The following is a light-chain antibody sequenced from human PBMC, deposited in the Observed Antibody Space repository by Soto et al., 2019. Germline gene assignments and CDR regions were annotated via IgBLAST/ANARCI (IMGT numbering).Light chain of an antibody. CDR2: KAS. CDR1: QSISSW. CDR3: QQYNSYYT. V-gene: IGKV1-5*03. J-gene: IGKJ2*01. Sequence: DIQMTQSPSTLSASVGDRVTITCRASQSISSWLAWYQQKPGKAPKLLIYKASSLESGVPSRFSGSGSGTEFTLTISSLQPDDFANYYCQQYNSYYTVGQGTKLEIK.